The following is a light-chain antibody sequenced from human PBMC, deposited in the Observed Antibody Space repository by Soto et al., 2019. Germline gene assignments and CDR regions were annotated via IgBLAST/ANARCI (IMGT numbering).Light chain of an antibody. CDR2: GAS. CDR1: QSVSNY. V-gene: IGKV3-20*01. Sequence: DILLAQSRASLTFPLGGIVSLSWRASQSVSNYLSWYQQKPGQAPSLLIYGASSRATGIPDRFSGSGSGTDFTLTISRLEPEDFAVYFCQQYSNSPQTFGQGTKVDIK. J-gene: IGKJ1*01. CDR3: QQYSNSPQT.